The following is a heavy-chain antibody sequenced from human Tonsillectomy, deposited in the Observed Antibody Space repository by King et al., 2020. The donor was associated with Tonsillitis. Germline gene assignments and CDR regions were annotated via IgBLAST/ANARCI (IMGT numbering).Heavy chain of an antibody. CDR2: ISSSSSYI. CDR1: GFTFSSYS. J-gene: IGHJ6*02. V-gene: IGHV3-21*01. D-gene: IGHD4-11*01. CDR3: ARESLVDYSFYYGMDV. Sequence: VQLVESGGGLVKPGGSLRLSCAASGFTFSSYSMNWVRQAPGKGLEWVSSISSSSSYIYYADSVKGRFTISRDNAKNSLYLQINSLRAEDTAVYYCARESLVDYSFYYGMDVWGQGTTVTVSS.